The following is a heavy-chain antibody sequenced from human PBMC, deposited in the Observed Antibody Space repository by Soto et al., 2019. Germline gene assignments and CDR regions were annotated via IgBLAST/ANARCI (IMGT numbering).Heavy chain of an antibody. CDR3: ASTRLGVGSSSGDDAFDI. CDR1: GFTFSDHY. CDR2: TRNKANSYTT. D-gene: IGHD6-6*01. V-gene: IGHV3-72*01. Sequence: GGSLRLSCAASGFTFSDHYMDWVRQAPGKGLEWVGRTRNKANSYTTEYAASVKGRFTISRDDSKNSLYLQMNSLKTEDTAVYYCASTRLGVGSSSGDDAFDIWGQGTMVTV. J-gene: IGHJ3*02.